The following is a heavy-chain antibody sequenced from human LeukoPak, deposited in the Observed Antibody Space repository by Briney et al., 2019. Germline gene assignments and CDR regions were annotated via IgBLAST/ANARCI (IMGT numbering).Heavy chain of an antibody. Sequence: EGSLRLSCAASGFTFSSYATSWVRQAPGKGLEWISAISGSGGSTYYADSVKGRFTISRDNSKNPLYLQMNSLRAEDTAVYYCTYYYDRSGYYGFDYWGQGTLVTVSS. CDR1: GFTFSSYA. J-gene: IGHJ4*02. D-gene: IGHD3-22*01. V-gene: IGHV3-23*01. CDR3: TYYYDRSGYYGFDY. CDR2: ISGSGGST.